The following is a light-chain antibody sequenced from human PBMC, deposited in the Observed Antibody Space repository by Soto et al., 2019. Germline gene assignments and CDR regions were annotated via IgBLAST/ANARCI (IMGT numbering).Light chain of an antibody. J-gene: IGLJ1*01. CDR2: EVN. V-gene: IGLV2-14*01. Sequence: QSARAQPASLSGSPGQSITISCTGTSSDIGAYDYVSWFQQHPGKAPKLMISEVNNRPSGVSNRFSGSKSGNTASLTISGLQAEDEADYYCSSYTSSSTLDYVFGTGTKVTVL. CDR1: SSDIGAYDY. CDR3: SSYTSSSTLDYV.